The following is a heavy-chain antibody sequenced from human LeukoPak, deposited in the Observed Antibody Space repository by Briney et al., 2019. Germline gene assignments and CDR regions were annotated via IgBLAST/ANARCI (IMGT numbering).Heavy chain of an antibody. CDR2: ISGSGDTT. Sequence: PGGSLRLSCAASGFTFSGYAMSWVRQAPGKGLEWVSTISGSGDTTYYADSVKGRFTISRDNAKNSLYLQMNSLRDEDTAVYYCARDLVRYFDYWGQGALVTVSS. J-gene: IGHJ4*02. D-gene: IGHD4/OR15-4a*01. V-gene: IGHV3-23*01. CDR3: ARDLVRYFDY. CDR1: GFTFSGYA.